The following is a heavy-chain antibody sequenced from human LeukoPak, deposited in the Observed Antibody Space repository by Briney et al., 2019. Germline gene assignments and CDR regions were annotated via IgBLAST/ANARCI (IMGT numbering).Heavy chain of an antibody. CDR2: IYSGGST. J-gene: IGHJ4*02. Sequence: GGSLRLSCAASGFIFSSYWMHWVRQAPGKGLEWVSVIYSGGSTYYADSVKGRFTISRDNSKNTLYLQMNSLRAEDTAVYYCARAMVRGVMRYFDYWGQGTLVTVSS. D-gene: IGHD3-10*01. V-gene: IGHV3-66*01. CDR1: GFIFSSYW. CDR3: ARAMVRGVMRYFDY.